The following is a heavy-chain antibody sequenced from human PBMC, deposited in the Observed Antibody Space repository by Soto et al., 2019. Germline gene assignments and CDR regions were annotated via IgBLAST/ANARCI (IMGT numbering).Heavy chain of an antibody. Sequence: PGESLKISCKGSGYSFTSYWIGWVRQMPWKGLEWKGIIYPGDSDTRFSPSFQGQVTISADKSNSTAYLQWSSLKASDTAMYYCARRLGYSSGWAGMEVWGQGTTVTVSS. J-gene: IGHJ6*02. CDR1: GYSFTSYW. D-gene: IGHD6-19*01. V-gene: IGHV5-51*01. CDR3: ARRLGYSSGWAGMEV. CDR2: IYPGDSDT.